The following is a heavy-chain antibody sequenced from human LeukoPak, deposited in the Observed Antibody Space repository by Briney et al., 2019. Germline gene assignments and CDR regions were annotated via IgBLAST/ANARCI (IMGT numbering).Heavy chain of an antibody. CDR3: ARGAHFGGYSGYGY. CDR1: GYTFTSYG. V-gene: IGHV1-18*01. D-gene: IGHD5-12*01. J-gene: IGHJ4*02. CDR2: ISAYNGNT. Sequence: ASVKVSCKASGYTFTSYGISWVRQAPGQGLEWIGWISAYNGNTNYAQKLQGRVTMTTDTSTSTAYMELRSLRSDDTAVYYCARGAHFGGYSGYGYWGQGTLVTVSS.